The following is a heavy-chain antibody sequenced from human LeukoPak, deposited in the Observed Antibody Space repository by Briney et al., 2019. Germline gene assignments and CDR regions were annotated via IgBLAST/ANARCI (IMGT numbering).Heavy chain of an antibody. V-gene: IGHV3-23*01. D-gene: IGHD5-12*01. J-gene: IGHJ4*02. CDR1: GFTFSSYA. CDR2: ISGSGTRT. Sequence: PGGSLRLSCAASGFTFSSYAMSWVRQAPGKGLEWVSAISGSGTRTYYADSVKGRFTISRDNSKNTLYLQMNSLRAEDMAIYYCAKGSLMDVVVTMGDYWGQGTLVTVSS. CDR3: AKGSLMDVVVTMGDY.